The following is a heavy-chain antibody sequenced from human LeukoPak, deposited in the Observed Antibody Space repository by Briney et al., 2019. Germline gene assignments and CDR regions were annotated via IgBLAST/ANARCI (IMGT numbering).Heavy chain of an antibody. CDR2: INHSAST. V-gene: IGHV4-34*01. CDR1: GGSFSGYY. D-gene: IGHD6-13*01. Sequence: SETLSLTCAVYGGSFSGYYWSWIRQPPGKGLEWIGEINHSASTNYNPSLKCRVTISVDTSKNQFSLKLSSVTAADTAVYYCARGQSRIAAAGPVGYWGQGTLVTVSS. J-gene: IGHJ4*02. CDR3: ARGQSRIAAAGPVGY.